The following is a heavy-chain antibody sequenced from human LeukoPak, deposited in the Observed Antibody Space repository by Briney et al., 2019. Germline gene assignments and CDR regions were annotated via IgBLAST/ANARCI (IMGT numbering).Heavy chain of an antibody. D-gene: IGHD3-16*02. CDR2: ISSSGSTI. J-gene: IGHJ3*02. Sequence: GGSLRLSCAASGFTFSSYEMNWVRQAPGKGLEWVSYISSSGSTIYYADSVKGRFTISRDNAKNSLYLQMNSLRAEDTAVYYCARVQLKYDYVWGSYRYGAFDIWGQGTMVTVSS. CDR1: GFTFSSYE. CDR3: ARVQLKYDYVWGSYRYGAFDI. V-gene: IGHV3-48*03.